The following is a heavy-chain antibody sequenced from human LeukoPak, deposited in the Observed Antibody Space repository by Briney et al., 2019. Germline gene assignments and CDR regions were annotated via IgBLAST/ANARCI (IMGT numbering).Heavy chain of an antibody. CDR2: IYTSGST. CDR3: ARNRNYYDSSGFDY. CDR1: GGSISSYY. V-gene: IGHV4-4*07. D-gene: IGHD3-22*01. J-gene: IGHJ4*02. Sequence: SETLSLTCTVSGGSISSYYWSWIRQPAGKGLEWIGRIYTSGSTNYNPSLKSRVTMSVDTSKNQFSLKLSSVTAADTAVYYCARNRNYYDSSGFDYWGQGTPVTVSS.